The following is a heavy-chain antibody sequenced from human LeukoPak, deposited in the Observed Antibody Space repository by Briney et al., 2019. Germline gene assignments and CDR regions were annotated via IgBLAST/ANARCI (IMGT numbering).Heavy chain of an antibody. D-gene: IGHD5-18*01. J-gene: IGHJ4*02. CDR1: GGSISSGDYY. CDR2: IYYSGST. CDR3: ARDAGYTYGPFDY. V-gene: IGHV4-30-4*01. Sequence: SETLSLTCTVSGGSISSGDYYWSWIRQPPGKGLEWIGYIYYSGSTSYNPSLESRVTISVDTSKNQFSLKLSSMTAADTAVYYCARDAGYTYGPFDYWGQGTLVTASS.